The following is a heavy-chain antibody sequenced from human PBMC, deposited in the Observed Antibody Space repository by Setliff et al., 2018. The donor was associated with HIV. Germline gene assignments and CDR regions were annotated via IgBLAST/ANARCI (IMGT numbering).Heavy chain of an antibody. Sequence: SETLSLTCTVSGDSASNSRYYWAWIRQPPGKGLEYIGSINYDEKTYYNPSLKSRVTISIDTSKNQYSRNLTAVTAADTAVYYCASRVYYYDSNNFLREEGFDPWGQGTLVTVSS. CDR1: GDSASNSRYY. CDR2: INYDEKT. V-gene: IGHV4-39*01. CDR3: ASRVYYYDSNNFLREEGFDP. J-gene: IGHJ5*02. D-gene: IGHD3-22*01.